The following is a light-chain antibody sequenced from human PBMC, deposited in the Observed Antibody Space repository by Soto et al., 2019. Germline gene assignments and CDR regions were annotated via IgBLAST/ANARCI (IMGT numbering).Light chain of an antibody. CDR2: AAS. Sequence: DIQMTQSPSSLSASVGDRVTITCRASQNIDDYLNWYQQRPGKAPKLLIYAASSLQSGVPSRFSGSGSGTDFSLTISSLQPQDFATYYCQQSYRTPYTFXQGTKVDIK. J-gene: IGKJ2*01. V-gene: IGKV1-39*01. CDR1: QNIDDY. CDR3: QQSYRTPYT.